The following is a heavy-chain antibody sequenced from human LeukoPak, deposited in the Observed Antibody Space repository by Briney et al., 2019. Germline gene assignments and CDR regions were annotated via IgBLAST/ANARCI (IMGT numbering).Heavy chain of an antibody. V-gene: IGHV3-30*01. D-gene: IGHD5-24*01. Sequence: GRSLRLSCAASGFTFSNYAIHWVRQAPGKGLEWVAGISFDENTKYYADSVKGRFSISRDNSKNALFLQMDSLRAEDTAIYYCARLLAISEMTSGDHWGQGTLVTVSS. CDR1: GFTFSNYA. CDR2: ISFDENTK. CDR3: ARLLAISEMTSGDH. J-gene: IGHJ4*02.